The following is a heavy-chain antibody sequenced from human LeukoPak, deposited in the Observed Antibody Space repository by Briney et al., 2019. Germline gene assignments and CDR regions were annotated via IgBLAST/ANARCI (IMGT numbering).Heavy chain of an antibody. V-gene: IGHV1-2*02. CDR2: INPNSGGT. Sequence: ASVKVSCKASGYTLTGYYMHWVRQAPGQGLEWMGWINPNSGGTNYAQKFQGRVTMTRDTSISTAYMELSRLRSDDTAVYYCARGSDTQEAIITGSRFDPWGQGTLVTVSS. CDR3: ARGSDTQEAIITGSRFDP. J-gene: IGHJ5*02. D-gene: IGHD1-20*01. CDR1: GYTLTGYY.